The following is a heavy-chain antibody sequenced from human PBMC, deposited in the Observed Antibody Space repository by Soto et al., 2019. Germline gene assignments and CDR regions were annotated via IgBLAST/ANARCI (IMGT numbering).Heavy chain of an antibody. CDR3: ARDERYTDEYYYYYGMDV. D-gene: IGHD5-18*01. Sequence: GGSLRLSCAASGFTFSSYSMNWVRQAPGKGLEWVSYISSSSSTIYYADSVKGRFTISRDNAKNSLYLQMNSLRDEDTAVYYCARDERYTDEYYYYYGMDVWGQGTTVTVSS. J-gene: IGHJ6*02. V-gene: IGHV3-48*02. CDR2: ISSSSSTI. CDR1: GFTFSSYS.